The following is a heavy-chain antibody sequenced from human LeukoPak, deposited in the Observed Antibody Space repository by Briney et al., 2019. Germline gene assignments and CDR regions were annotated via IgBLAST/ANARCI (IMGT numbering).Heavy chain of an antibody. J-gene: IGHJ4*02. D-gene: IGHD3-22*01. Sequence: PSETLSLTCAVSGYSISSGYYWGWIRQPPGKGLERIGSIYHGGSTYYNPSLKSRVTISVDTSKNQFSLKLSSVTAADTAVYYCAIHYYDSSGYYGDYWGQGTLVTVSS. CDR1: GYSISSGYY. CDR2: IYHGGST. V-gene: IGHV4-38-2*01. CDR3: AIHYYDSSGYYGDY.